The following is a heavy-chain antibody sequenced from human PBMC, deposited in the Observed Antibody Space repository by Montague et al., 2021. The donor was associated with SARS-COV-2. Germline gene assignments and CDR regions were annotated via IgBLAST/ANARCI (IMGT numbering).Heavy chain of an antibody. J-gene: IGHJ3*02. Sequence: SETLSLTCTVSGGSIRSSSYYWGWIRQPPGKGLEWIGSIYYSGSTYYNPSLTSRATISVDTSKNQFSLELSSVAAADTAVYYCARVGRGSSWYEVAFDIWGQGTMVTVSS. CDR3: ARVGRGSSWYEVAFDI. CDR2: IYYSGST. D-gene: IGHD6-13*01. CDR1: GGSIRSSSYY. V-gene: IGHV4-39*07.